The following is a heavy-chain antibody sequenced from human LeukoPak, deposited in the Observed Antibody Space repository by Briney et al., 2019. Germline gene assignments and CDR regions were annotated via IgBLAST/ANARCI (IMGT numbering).Heavy chain of an antibody. D-gene: IGHD1-7*01. CDR2: ISGSGGST. J-gene: IGHJ4*02. CDR1: GFTFSDSP. Sequence: GGSLRLSCGASGFTFSDSPMSWVRQAPGKGLEWVSAISGSGGSTYYADSVKGRFTISRDKSKNMLYLQMNSLRAEDTAVYYCAKGGKIRTWNYYQAKPVFWGQGTLVTVSS. CDR3: AKGGKIRTWNYYQAKPVF. V-gene: IGHV3-23*01.